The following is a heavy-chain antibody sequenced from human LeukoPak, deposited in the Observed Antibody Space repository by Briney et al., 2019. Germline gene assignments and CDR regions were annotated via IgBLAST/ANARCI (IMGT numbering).Heavy chain of an antibody. Sequence: PWGTLSLTCTVSGGSLRSYYRSWIRQPPGKGLEWIGYISYSGTTNYNPSLTSRITISVVTSTNHFSLRLSSVTAADTAVYFCARLVVSSGTYNGDYYYYGMDVWGQGTTVTVS. CDR1: GGSLRSYY. J-gene: IGHJ6*02. CDR2: ISYSGTT. V-gene: IGHV4-59*08. CDR3: ARLVVSSGTYNGDYYYYGMDV. D-gene: IGHD3-10*01.